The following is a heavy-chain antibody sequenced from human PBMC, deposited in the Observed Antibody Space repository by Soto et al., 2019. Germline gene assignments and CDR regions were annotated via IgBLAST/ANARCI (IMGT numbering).Heavy chain of an antibody. V-gene: IGHV1-18*01. CDR3: ARQTGDYDYIWGSYPQAGTFDY. J-gene: IGHJ4*02. Sequence: ASVKVSCKASGYTFTSYGISLVRQAPGQGLEWMGWISAYNGNTNYAQKLQGRVTMTTDTSTSTAYMELRSLRSDDTAVYYCARQTGDYDYIWGSYPQAGTFDYWGQGTRVTVSS. CDR1: GYTFTSYG. D-gene: IGHD3-16*02. CDR2: ISAYNGNT.